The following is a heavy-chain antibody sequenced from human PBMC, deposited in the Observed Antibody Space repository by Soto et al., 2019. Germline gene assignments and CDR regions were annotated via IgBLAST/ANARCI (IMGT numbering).Heavy chain of an antibody. J-gene: IGHJ4*02. D-gene: IGHD3-22*01. CDR1: GFTVSSNY. CDR3: AREDYYDSSGYDY. V-gene: IGHV3-53*01. CDR2: IYSGGST. Sequence: GGSLRLSCAASGFTVSSNYMSWVRQAPGKGLEWVSVIYSGGSTYYADSVKGRFTISRANSKNTLYLQMNSLRAEDTAVYYCAREDYYDSSGYDYWGQGTLVTVSS.